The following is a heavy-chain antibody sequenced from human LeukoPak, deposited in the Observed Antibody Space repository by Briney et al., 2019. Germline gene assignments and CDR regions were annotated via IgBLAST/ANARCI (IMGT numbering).Heavy chain of an antibody. CDR2: IYYSGST. CDR3: ARDRDWGFDY. J-gene: IGHJ4*02. V-gene: IGHV4-59*13. D-gene: IGHD3-16*01. Sequence: SETLSLTCTVSGGSISSYYWSWIRQPPGKGLEWIGYIYYSGSTNYNPSLKSRVTISVDTSKNQFSLKLSSVTAADTAVYYCARDRDWGFDYWGQGTLVTVSS. CDR1: GGSISSYY.